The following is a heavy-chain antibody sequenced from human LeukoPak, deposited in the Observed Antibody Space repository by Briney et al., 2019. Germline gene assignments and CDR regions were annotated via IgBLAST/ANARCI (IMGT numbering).Heavy chain of an antibody. CDR2: ISGSGGGT. D-gene: IGHD3-10*01. CDR1: GFTFSSYA. J-gene: IGHJ4*02. CDR3: AKVGYGPGSYYNFDY. V-gene: IGHV3-23*01. Sequence: PGGSLRLSCAASGFTFSSYAMSWVRQAPGKGLEWVSAISGSGGGTYYADSVKGRFTISRDNSKNTLYLQMNSLRAEDTAVYYCAKVGYGPGSYYNFDYWGQGTLVTVSS.